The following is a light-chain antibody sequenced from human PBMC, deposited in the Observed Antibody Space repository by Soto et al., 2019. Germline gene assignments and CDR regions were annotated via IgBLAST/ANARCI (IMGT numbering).Light chain of an antibody. CDR2: DTS. CDR3: FVYHNGNYV. V-gene: IGLV7-46*01. Sequence: QAVVTQDPSLTGSPGGTVTLTCGSSTGAVTNGHYPYWFQQKPGQAPRTLIYDTSNRHSWTPARFSGSLLGGKAALTLSGAQAEDEDEYYCFVYHNGNYVFGTGTKVTVL. CDR1: TGAVTNGHY. J-gene: IGLJ1*01.